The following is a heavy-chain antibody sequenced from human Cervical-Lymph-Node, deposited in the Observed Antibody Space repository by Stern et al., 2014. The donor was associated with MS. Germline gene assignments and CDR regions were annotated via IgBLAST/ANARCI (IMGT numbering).Heavy chain of an antibody. CDR1: GFTFSYYN. J-gene: IGHJ4*02. Sequence: EVQLVESGGGLVKPGGSLRLSCAASGFTFSYYNMNWVRQAPGKGLEWVASISSSSRDIYYADSVKGRFTISRDNANKSLYLQMSSLRAEDTAVYYCARAAADNSDWEGYYFDFWGQGTLVTVSS. D-gene: IGHD6-19*01. CDR3: ARAAADNSDWEGYYFDF. CDR2: ISSSSRDI. V-gene: IGHV3-21*01.